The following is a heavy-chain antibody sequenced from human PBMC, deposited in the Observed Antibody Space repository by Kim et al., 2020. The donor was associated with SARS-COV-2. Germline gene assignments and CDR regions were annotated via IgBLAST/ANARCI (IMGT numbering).Heavy chain of an antibody. CDR1: GGSISSGGYS. Sequence: SETLSLTCAVSGGSISSGGYSWSWIRQPPGKGLEWIGYIYHSGSTYYNPSLKSRVTISVDRSKNQFSLKLSSVTAADTAVYYCARFASYGGRNWYFYLWGRGTLVTVSS. CDR2: IYHSGST. V-gene: IGHV4-30-2*01. J-gene: IGHJ2*01. D-gene: IGHD3-16*01. CDR3: ARFASYGGRNWYFYL.